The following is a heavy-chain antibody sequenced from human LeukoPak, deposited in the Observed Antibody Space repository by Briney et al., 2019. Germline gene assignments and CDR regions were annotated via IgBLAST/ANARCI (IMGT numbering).Heavy chain of an antibody. D-gene: IGHD3-9*01. CDR1: GFTFSDYY. Sequence: GGSLRLSCAASGFTFSDYYMDWVRQAPGKGLEWVGRTRNKANGYTTEYAASVKGRFTISRDESTNSVNLQMDSLKTEDTAVYYCARGADSLTGYNYYYGMDVWGQGATVTVSS. J-gene: IGHJ6*02. CDR2: TRNKANGYTT. V-gene: IGHV3-72*01. CDR3: ARGADSLTGYNYYYGMDV.